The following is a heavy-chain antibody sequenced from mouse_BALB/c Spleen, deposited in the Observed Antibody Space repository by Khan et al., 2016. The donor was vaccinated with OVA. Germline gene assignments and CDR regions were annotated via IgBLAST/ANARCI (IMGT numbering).Heavy chain of an antibody. CDR3: ARGGGTAPFAY. CDR1: GFTFSDYG. V-gene: IGHV5-15*02. CDR2: ISDLAYTI. D-gene: IGHD1-2*01. J-gene: IGHJ3*01. Sequence: EVELVESGGGLVQPGGSRKLSCEASGFTFSDYGMAWVRQALGKGPEWVAFISDLAYTIYYADTVTGRFTISRENAKNTLYLERSSLRSEDTAIYYCARGGGTAPFAYWGLGTLVTVAA.